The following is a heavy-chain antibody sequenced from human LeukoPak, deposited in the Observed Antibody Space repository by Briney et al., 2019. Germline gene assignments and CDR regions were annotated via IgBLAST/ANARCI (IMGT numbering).Heavy chain of an antibody. Sequence: SETLSLTCAVYGGSFSGYYGSWIRQPPGKGLEWIGEINHSGSTNYNPSLKSRVTISVDTSKNQFSLKLSSVTAADTAVYYCARAGGSGSYYDYWGQGTLVTVSS. CDR3: ARAGGSGSYYDY. J-gene: IGHJ4*02. V-gene: IGHV4-34*01. CDR1: GGSFSGYY. D-gene: IGHD3-10*01. CDR2: INHSGST.